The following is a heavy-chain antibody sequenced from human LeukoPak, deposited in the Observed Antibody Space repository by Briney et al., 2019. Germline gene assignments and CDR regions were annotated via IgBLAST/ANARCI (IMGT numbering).Heavy chain of an antibody. V-gene: IGHV1-2*02. CDR3: ARHPHCSSTICRYHFDH. CDR1: GYTFTDYY. J-gene: IGHJ4*02. Sequence: GASVKVSCKASGYTFTDYYLHWVRQAPGQGLEWLAWISPNSGGTNYAQKFQGRVTLTRDTSITTVYMELSRLRSDDTAVYYCARHPHCSSTICRYHFDHWGRGTLVTVSS. CDR2: ISPNSGGT. D-gene: IGHD2-2*01.